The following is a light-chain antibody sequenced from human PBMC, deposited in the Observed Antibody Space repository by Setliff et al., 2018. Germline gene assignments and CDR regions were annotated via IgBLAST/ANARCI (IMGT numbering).Light chain of an antibody. CDR2: DVD. CDR3: CSYAGTYKVVV. J-gene: IGLJ2*01. CDR1: SSDVGGYNY. V-gene: IGLV2-11*01. Sequence: QSALTQPRSVSGSPGQSVAISCTGTSSDVGGYNYIGWYQQHPGKAPKLIIYDVDVRPSGVPDRFYGSKSGNTASLTISGLQAEDEADYYCCSYAGTYKVVVFGGGTQLTV.